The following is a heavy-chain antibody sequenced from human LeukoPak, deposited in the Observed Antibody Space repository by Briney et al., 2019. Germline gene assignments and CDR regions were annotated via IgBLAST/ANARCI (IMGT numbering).Heavy chain of an antibody. V-gene: IGHV4-39*01. Sequence: SSETLSLTCTVSGGSISSNSYYWGWIRQPPGKGLEWIGCIYYSGSTYYNTSLKSRVTISVDTSKNQFSLKLSSVTAADTAVYSCARQVPYYDFWSAHGEAFDIWGQGTMVTVSS. CDR3: ARQVPYYDFWSAHGEAFDI. D-gene: IGHD3-3*01. CDR1: GGSISSNSYY. CDR2: IYYSGST. J-gene: IGHJ3*02.